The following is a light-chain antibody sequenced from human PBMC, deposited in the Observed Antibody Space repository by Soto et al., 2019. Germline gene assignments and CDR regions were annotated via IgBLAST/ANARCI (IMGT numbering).Light chain of an antibody. Sequence: DIQMTQSPSTLPASVRDRVTITCRASQSISTWLAWYPQKPGTAPKLLIYHASTLESGVPSSFSGSGSGTEFTLTLRRLQPDDFATYYCQQYNSYSFGQGTKVDI. CDR3: QQYNSYS. CDR2: HAS. V-gene: IGKV1-5*01. J-gene: IGKJ1*01. CDR1: QSISTW.